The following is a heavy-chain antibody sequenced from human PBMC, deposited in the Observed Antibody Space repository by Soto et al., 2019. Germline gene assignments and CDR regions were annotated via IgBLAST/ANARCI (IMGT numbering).Heavy chain of an antibody. Sequence: GESLKISCKGSGYSFTSYWIGWVRQMPGKGLEWMGIIYPGDSDTRYSPSFQGQVTISADKSISTAYLQWSSLKAPDTAMYYCARPVGRGYSGYDQGDYAFDIWGQGTMVTVSS. D-gene: IGHD5-12*01. J-gene: IGHJ3*02. CDR3: ARPVGRGYSGYDQGDYAFDI. CDR1: GYSFTSYW. V-gene: IGHV5-51*01. CDR2: IYPGDSDT.